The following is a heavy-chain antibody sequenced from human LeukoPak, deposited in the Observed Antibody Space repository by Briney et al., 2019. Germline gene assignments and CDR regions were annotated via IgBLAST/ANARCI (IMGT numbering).Heavy chain of an antibody. CDR3: ARDAYSSRPTTNAFDI. CDR1: GYTFKNYD. J-gene: IGHJ3*02. D-gene: IGHD6-13*01. CDR2: MNPNSGNT. Sequence: ASVKVSCKASGYTFKNYDINWVRQATGQGLEWMGWMNPNSGNTGFAQKFQDRVSMTRDTSINTAYMELTSLRSGDTAVYYCARDAYSSRPTTNAFDIWGQGTMVTVSS. V-gene: IGHV1-8*02.